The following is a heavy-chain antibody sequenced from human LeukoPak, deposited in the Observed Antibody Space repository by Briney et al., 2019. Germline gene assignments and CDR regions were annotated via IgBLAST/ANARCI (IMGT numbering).Heavy chain of an antibody. J-gene: IGHJ6*03. D-gene: IGHD6-6*01. CDR3: ARLGGITSIAARRYGYYYYYMDV. CDR2: IYPGDSDT. Sequence: GESLKISCKGSGYSFTSYWIGWVRQMPGKGLEWMGIIYPGDSDTRYSPSFQGQVTISADKSISTAYLQWSSLKASDTAMYYCARLGGITSIAARRYGYYYYYMDVWGKGTTVTVSS. CDR1: GYSFTSYW. V-gene: IGHV5-51*01.